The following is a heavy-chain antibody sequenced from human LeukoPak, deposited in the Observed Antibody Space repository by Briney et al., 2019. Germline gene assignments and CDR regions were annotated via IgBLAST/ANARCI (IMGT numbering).Heavy chain of an antibody. V-gene: IGHV4-34*01. CDR1: GGSFSGYY. J-gene: IGHJ4*02. D-gene: IGHD5-18*01. CDR3: ARVRGYSYGYVLDY. CDR2: INHSGST. Sequence: SETLSLTCAVYGGSFSGYYWSWIRQPPGKGLEWIGEINHSGSTNYNPSLKSRVTISVDTSKNQFSLKLSSVTAADTAVYYCARVRGYSYGYVLDYWGQGNLVTVSS.